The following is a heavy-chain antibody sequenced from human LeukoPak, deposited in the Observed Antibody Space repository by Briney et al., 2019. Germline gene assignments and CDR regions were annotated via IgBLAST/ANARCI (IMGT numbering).Heavy chain of an antibody. V-gene: IGHV1-69*04. J-gene: IGHJ4*02. CDR1: GGTFSSYA. CDR2: IIPILGIA. Sequence: SVKVSCKASGGTFSSYAISWVRQAPGQGLEWMGRIIPILGIANYAQKFQGRVTITADKSTSTAYMELSSLRSEDTAVYYCARDDEAVAGTHFDYWGQGTLVTVSS. CDR3: ARDDEAVAGTHFDY. D-gene: IGHD6-19*01.